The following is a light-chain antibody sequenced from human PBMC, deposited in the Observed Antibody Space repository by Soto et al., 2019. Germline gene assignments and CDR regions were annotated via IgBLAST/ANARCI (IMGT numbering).Light chain of an antibody. CDR1: SSDVGAYDF. Sequence: SALAPPASVSGSTGQSITISCTGTSSDVGAYDFVSWYQQHPDKAPKLMIYEVSNRPSGVSYRFSGSKSVNTATLTISGLQAEDEADYYCSSYTTSSTRVFGTGTKVTVL. CDR3: SSYTTSSTRV. CDR2: EVS. J-gene: IGLJ1*01. V-gene: IGLV2-14*03.